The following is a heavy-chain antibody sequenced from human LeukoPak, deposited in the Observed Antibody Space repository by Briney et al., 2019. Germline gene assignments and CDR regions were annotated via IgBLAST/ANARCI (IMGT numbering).Heavy chain of an antibody. CDR3: ARDFRAAMVSDWFDP. CDR1: GYTFTGYY. CDR2: INPNGGGT. V-gene: IGHV1-2*02. D-gene: IGHD5-18*01. J-gene: IGHJ5*02. Sequence: AASVKVSCKASGYTFTGYYMHWVRQAPGQGLEWMGWINPNGGGTNYAQKFQGRVTMTRDTSISTAYMELSRLRSDDTAVYYCARDFRAAMVSDWFDPWGQGTLVTVSS.